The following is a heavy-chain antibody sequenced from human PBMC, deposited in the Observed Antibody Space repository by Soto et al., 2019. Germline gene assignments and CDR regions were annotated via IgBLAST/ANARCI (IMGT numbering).Heavy chain of an antibody. J-gene: IGHJ4*02. D-gene: IGHD1-1*01. V-gene: IGHV3-33*08. CDR1: GFTFSSYG. CDR3: VRDGRSPDIDFDS. CDR2: IQYDGSKK. Sequence: SGGSLRLSCAASGFTFSSYGMHWVRQAPGKGLEWVAGIQYDGSKKYYVDSVKGRFTLSRDNAKSTVYLQMNSLRAEDTAMYYCVRDGRSPDIDFDSWGQGTLVTVSS.